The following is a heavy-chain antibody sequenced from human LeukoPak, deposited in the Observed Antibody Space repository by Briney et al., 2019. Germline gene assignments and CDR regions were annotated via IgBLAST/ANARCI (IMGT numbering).Heavy chain of an antibody. V-gene: IGHV4-61*01. D-gene: IGHD4-23*01. CDR1: GGSVSSGSYY. CDR3: AGRTTVVTPGAFDI. J-gene: IGHJ3*02. Sequence: PSETLSLTCTVSGGSVSSGSYYWSWIRQPPGKGLEWIGYIYYSGSTNYNPSLKSRVTISVDTSKNQFSLKLSSVTAADTAVYYCAGRTTVVTPGAFDIWGQGTMVTVSS. CDR2: IYYSGST.